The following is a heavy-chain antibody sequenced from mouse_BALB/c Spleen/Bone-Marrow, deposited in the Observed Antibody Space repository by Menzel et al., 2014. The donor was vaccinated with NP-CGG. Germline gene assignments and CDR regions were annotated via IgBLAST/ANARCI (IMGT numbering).Heavy chain of an antibody. J-gene: IGHJ4*01. D-gene: IGHD2-13*01. CDR2: INPSNGGT. CDR1: GYTLTSYY. CDR3: TRRLLYYAMDY. Sequence: QVQLQQSGAELVKPGASVKLSCKASGYTLTSYYMYWVKQRPGQGLEWIGEINPSNGGTNFNEKFKSKATLTVDKSSSTAYMQLSSLTSEDSAVYYCTRRLLYYAMDYWGQGTSVTVSS. V-gene: IGHV1S81*02.